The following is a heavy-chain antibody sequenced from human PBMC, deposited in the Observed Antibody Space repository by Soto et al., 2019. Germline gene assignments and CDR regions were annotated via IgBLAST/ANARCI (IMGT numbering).Heavy chain of an antibody. CDR3: AINEGTDGYKFAY. D-gene: IGHD5-12*01. Sequence: QVQLVQSGAEVKKPGSSVKVSCKASGGTFSTYDICWVRQAPGQGLEWMGGIIPLFGTANYAQKFQGRATIIADESTGTAYVELMRLRSEDTAVYYCAINEGTDGYKFAYWGQGTLVTVSS. V-gene: IGHV1-69*01. CDR1: GGTFSTYD. J-gene: IGHJ4*02. CDR2: IIPLFGTA.